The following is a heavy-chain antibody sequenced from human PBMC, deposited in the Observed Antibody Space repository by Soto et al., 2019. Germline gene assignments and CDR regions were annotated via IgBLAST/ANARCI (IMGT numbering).Heavy chain of an antibody. J-gene: IGHJ5*02. D-gene: IGHD6-19*01. V-gene: IGHV2-5*02. Sequence: QITLKESGPPLVKPTQTLTLTCTFSGFSLSTSGVGVGWIRQPPGKALEWLALIYWDDDKRYSPSLKSRLTITKDTSKNQVVLTMTNMDPVDTATYYCAHRSIAVASNWFDPWGQGTLVTVSS. CDR3: AHRSIAVASNWFDP. CDR1: GFSLSTSGVG. CDR2: IYWDDDK.